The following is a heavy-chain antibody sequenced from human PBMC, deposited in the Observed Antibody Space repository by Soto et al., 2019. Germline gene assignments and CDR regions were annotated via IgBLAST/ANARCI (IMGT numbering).Heavy chain of an antibody. CDR2: IIPIFGTA. J-gene: IGHJ5*02. D-gene: IGHD6-6*01. V-gene: IGHV1-69*13. CDR1: GGTFSSYA. Sequence: ASVKVSCKASGGTFSSYASSWVRQAPGEGLEWMGGIIPIFGTANYAQKFQGRVTITADESTSTAYMELSSLRSEDTAVYYCAIRNSSSKIKVWFDPWGQGTLVTVSS. CDR3: AIRNSSSKIKVWFDP.